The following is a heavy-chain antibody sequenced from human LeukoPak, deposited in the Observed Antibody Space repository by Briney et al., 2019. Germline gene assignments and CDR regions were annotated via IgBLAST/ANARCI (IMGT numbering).Heavy chain of an antibody. CDR1: GGSISSYY. J-gene: IGHJ4*02. Sequence: SETLSLTCTVSGGSISSYYWSWIRQPPGKGLEWIGYIYYSGSTNYNPSLKSRVTISVDTSKNQFSLKLSSVTAADTAVYYCARGMYYYDSSSFFDYWGQGTLVTVSS. CDR3: ARGMYYYDSSSFFDY. V-gene: IGHV4-59*01. D-gene: IGHD3-22*01. CDR2: IYYSGST.